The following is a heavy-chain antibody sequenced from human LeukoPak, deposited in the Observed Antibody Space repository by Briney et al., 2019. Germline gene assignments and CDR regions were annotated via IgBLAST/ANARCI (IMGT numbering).Heavy chain of an antibody. D-gene: IGHD3-3*01. Sequence: PGGSLRLSCAASGFTFSSYSMNWVRQAPGKGLEWVSYISSSSSTIYYADSVKGRFTISRDNAKNSLYLQMNSLRAEDTAVYYCARDRLEWLFPFDYWGQGTLVTVSS. CDR3: ARDRLEWLFPFDY. CDR1: GFTFSSYS. J-gene: IGHJ4*02. CDR2: ISSSSSTI. V-gene: IGHV3-48*01.